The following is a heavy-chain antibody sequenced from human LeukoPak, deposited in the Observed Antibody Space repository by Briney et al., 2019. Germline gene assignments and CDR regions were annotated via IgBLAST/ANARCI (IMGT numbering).Heavy chain of an antibody. J-gene: IGHJ4*02. V-gene: IGHV3-30*03. Sequence: PGGSLRLSCAASGFTFSSYGMHRVRQAPGKGLEWVAVISYDGTNKYYTDSVKGRFTISRDNSKDTLSLQMNSLRADDTAVYFCARVSLIVVVPGILDYWGQGILVTVSS. CDR3: ARVSLIVVVPGILDY. D-gene: IGHD2-21*02. CDR1: GFTFSSYG. CDR2: ISYDGTNK.